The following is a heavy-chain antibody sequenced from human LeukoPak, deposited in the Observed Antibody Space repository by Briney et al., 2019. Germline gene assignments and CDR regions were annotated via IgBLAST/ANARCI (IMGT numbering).Heavy chain of an antibody. CDR2: IYYSGST. Sequence: SETLSLTCTVSGGSISSYYWSWIRQPPGKGLEWIGYIYYSGSTNYNPSLKSRVTISVDTSKNQFSLKLSSVTAADTAVYYCARGGVTSDYWGQGTLVTVSS. J-gene: IGHJ4*02. V-gene: IGHV4-59*01. CDR3: ARGGVTSDY. D-gene: IGHD1-14*01. CDR1: GGSISSYY.